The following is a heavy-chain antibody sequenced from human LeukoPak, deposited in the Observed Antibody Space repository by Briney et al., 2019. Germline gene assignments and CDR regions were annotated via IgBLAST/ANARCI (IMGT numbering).Heavy chain of an antibody. CDR3: ARGGGLDV. Sequence: AGGSLRLSCAASGFTFSSYAMSWARQAPGKGLEWVASINHNGNVNYYVDSVKGRFTISRDNAKNSLYLQMSSLRAEDTAVYFCARGGGLDVWGQGATVTVSS. D-gene: IGHD3-16*01. J-gene: IGHJ6*02. CDR1: GFTFSSYA. V-gene: IGHV3-7*03. CDR2: INHNGNVN.